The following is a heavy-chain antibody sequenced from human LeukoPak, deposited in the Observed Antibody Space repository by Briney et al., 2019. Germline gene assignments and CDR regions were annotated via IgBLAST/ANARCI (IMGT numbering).Heavy chain of an antibody. J-gene: IGHJ5*02. CDR1: GGSFSGYY. CDR3: ARDRGSSSINWFDP. D-gene: IGHD6-6*01. CDR2: INHSGST. V-gene: IGHV4-34*01. Sequence: SETLSLTCAVYGGSFSGYYWSWIRQPPGKGLEWIGEINHSGSTNYNPSLKSRVTISVDTSKNQFPLKLSSVTAADTAVYYCARDRGSSSINWFDPWGQGTLVTVSS.